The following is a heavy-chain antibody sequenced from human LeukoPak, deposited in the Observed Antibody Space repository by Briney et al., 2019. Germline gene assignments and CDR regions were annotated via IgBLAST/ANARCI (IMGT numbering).Heavy chain of an antibody. CDR1: EYNFTNYW. CDR2: IYPGDSDT. V-gene: IGHV5-51*01. CDR3: ARIWNRYFGY. J-gene: IGHJ4*02. D-gene: IGHD1-1*01. Sequence: GESLKISCEGSEYNFTNYWIGWVRQMPGKGLEWMGIIYPGDSDTRYSPSFQGQVTISADKSISTAYLQWSSLKASDSAMYYCARIWNRYFGYWGQGTLVIVSS.